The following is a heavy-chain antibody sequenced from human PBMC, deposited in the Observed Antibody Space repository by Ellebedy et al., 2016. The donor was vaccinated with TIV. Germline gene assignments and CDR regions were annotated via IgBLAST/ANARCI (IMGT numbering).Heavy chain of an antibody. D-gene: IGHD1-26*01. J-gene: IGHJ4*02. CDR3: AASGNPKRFDF. CDR2: ISGSGGST. V-gene: IGHV3-23*01. Sequence: GESLKISCAASGFTFSNYAMSWVRQAPGKGLEWVSAISGSGGSTYYADSVNGRFTISRDNAKNSVYLQMHSLRPGDTAVYYCAASGNPKRFDFWGQGTLVTVSS. CDR1: GFTFSNYA.